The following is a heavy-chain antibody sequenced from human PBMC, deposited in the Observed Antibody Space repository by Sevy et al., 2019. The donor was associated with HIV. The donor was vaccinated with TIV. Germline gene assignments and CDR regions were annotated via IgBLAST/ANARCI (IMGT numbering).Heavy chain of an antibody. J-gene: IGHJ6*02. V-gene: IGHV3-7*03. CDR1: GFTFSSYW. Sequence: GGSQRLSCAASGFTFSSYWMSWVHQAPGKGLEWVANIKQDGSEKYYVDSVKGRFTISRDNAKNSLYLQMNSLRAEDTAVYYCARDPLGGYYYGMDVWGQGTTVTVSS. CDR3: ARDPLGGYYYGMDV. D-gene: IGHD3-16*01. CDR2: IKQDGSEK.